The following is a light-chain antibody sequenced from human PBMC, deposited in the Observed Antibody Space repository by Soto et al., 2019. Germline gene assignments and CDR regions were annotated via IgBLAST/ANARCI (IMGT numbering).Light chain of an antibody. CDR2: GAS. V-gene: IGKV3-15*01. J-gene: IGKJ4*01. Sequence: EIVMTQSPVTLSVSPGDRATLSCRASQSVNSHLAWYQQKPGQAPRLLIYGASTRATAVPARFSGSGSGTEFTLTISSRQSEDFAVYSCQQYDNWPLTFGGGTKVEIK. CDR1: QSVNSH. CDR3: QQYDNWPLT.